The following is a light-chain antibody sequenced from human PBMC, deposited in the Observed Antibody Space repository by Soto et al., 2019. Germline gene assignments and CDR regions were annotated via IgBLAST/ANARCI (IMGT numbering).Light chain of an antibody. Sequence: IQLTQSPSSLSASVGDRVTISCRASQGIANFLAWYQQKPGKAPKLLIYGASTLQSGVPSRFSGSGSGTDFTLTISSLQPEEFATYDCQQLNSFPIPFGPGTKVDIK. J-gene: IGKJ3*01. CDR3: QQLNSFPIP. CDR2: GAS. CDR1: QGIANF. V-gene: IGKV1-9*01.